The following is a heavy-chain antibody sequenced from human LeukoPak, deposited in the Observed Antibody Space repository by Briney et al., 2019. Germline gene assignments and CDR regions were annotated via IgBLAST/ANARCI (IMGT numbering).Heavy chain of an antibody. D-gene: IGHD5-12*01. Sequence: GGSLRLSCAASGFTFSTYGMTWVRQVPGKGLEWVSAISGSGANTYYADSVQGRFTISRDNSKDTLYLQMNSLRAEDTAVYYCAKDRGFWGQGTLVTVSS. CDR2: ISGSGANT. CDR1: GFTFSTYG. CDR3: AKDRGF. J-gene: IGHJ1*01. V-gene: IGHV3-23*01.